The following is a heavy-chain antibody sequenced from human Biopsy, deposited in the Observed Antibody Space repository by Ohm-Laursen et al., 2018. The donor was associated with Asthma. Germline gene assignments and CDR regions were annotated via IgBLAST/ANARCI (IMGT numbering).Heavy chain of an antibody. V-gene: IGHV3-30*03. D-gene: IGHD3-3*01. CDR1: GFTFSSYG. J-gene: IGHJ4*02. CDR3: ASQSSGPDFWSGYYYFDY. CDR2: ISYDGSNK. Sequence: SLRLSCAASGFTFSSYGMYWVRQAPGKGLEWVAVISYDGSNKYYADSVKGRFAISRDNSKNTLYLQMNSLRAEDTAVYYCASQSSGPDFWSGYYYFDYWGQGTLVTVSS.